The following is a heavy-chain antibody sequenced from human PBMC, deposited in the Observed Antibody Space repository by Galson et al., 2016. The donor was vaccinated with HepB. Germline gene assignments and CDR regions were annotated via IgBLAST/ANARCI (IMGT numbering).Heavy chain of an antibody. D-gene: IGHD6-13*01. CDR3: AREYSSNWVITFYYGLAV. J-gene: IGHJ6*02. Sequence: SETLSLTCTVSGASVSSDSYYWNWIRQAPGKGLEWIGYSYNNGGANYNPSFKSRVIITADPSKNQFSLKMSSLTAADTAVYYCAREYSSNWVITFYYGLAVWGQGTTVSVSS. V-gene: IGHV4-61*01. CDR1: GASVSSDSYY. CDR2: SYNNGGA.